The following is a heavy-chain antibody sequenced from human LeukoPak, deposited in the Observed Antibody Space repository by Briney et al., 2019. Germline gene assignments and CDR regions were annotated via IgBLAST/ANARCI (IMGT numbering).Heavy chain of an antibody. CDR3: ARGNYVDLLHP. V-gene: IGHV4-59*01. CDR1: GGSISNYF. Sequence: PSETLSLTCTVSGGSISNYFWSWVRQPPGKGLEWIGYIYHTGSTNYNPSLKSRVTISVDTSKNQFSLKLSSVTAADTAVYYCARGNYVDLLHPWGEEPQVRVSS. D-gene: IGHD4-17*01. J-gene: IGHJ4*02. CDR2: IYHTGST.